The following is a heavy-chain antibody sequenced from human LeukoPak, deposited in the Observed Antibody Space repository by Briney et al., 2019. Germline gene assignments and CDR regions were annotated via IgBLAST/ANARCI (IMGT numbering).Heavy chain of an antibody. CDR2: VNHSGST. V-gene: IGHV4-34*01. CDR1: GGSFSGYY. Sequence: NPSETLSLTCAVYGGSFSGYYWSWIRQTPGKGLEWIGEVNHSGSTNYNPSLKSRVTISVDTSKNQVSLKVSSVTAADTAVYYCTRGHSSVVTAIPYYFDYWGRGTLVTVSS. CDR3: TRGHSSVVTAIPYYFDY. D-gene: IGHD2-21*02. J-gene: IGHJ4*02.